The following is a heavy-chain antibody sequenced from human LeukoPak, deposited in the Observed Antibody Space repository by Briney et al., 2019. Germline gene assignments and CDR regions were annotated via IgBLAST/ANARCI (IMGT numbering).Heavy chain of an antibody. CDR1: GYSFTNYW. CDR3: AASTYGSGSYVGFDS. CDR2: IYPGDSDT. Sequence: GESLKISCKGSGYSFTNYWIGWVRQMPGKGLEWMGIIYPGDSDTRHSPSFQGQVTISADKSISTAYLQWSSLKASDTAMYYCAASTYGSGSYVGFDSWGQGTLVTVSS. D-gene: IGHD3-10*01. V-gene: IGHV5-51*01. J-gene: IGHJ4*02.